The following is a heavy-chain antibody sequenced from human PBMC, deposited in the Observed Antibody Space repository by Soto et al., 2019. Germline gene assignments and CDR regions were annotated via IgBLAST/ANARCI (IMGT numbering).Heavy chain of an antibody. CDR3: AHRRDTAMGVHDAFDI. Sequence: SGPTLVNPTQTLTLTCTFSGFSLSTSGVGVGWIRQPPGKALEWLALIYWDDDKRYSPSLKSRLTITKDTSKNQVVLTMTNMDPVDTATYYCAHRRDTAMGVHDAFDIWGQGTMVTVSS. CDR2: IYWDDDK. J-gene: IGHJ3*02. V-gene: IGHV2-5*02. D-gene: IGHD5-18*01. CDR1: GFSLSTSGVG.